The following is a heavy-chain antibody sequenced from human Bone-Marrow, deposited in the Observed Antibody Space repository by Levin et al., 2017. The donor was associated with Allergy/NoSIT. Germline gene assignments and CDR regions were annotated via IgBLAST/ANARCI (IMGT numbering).Heavy chain of an antibody. CDR3: ARGLEYSGLP. V-gene: IGHV3-30*03. Sequence: SCAASGFTFSTYGMHWVRQAPGKGLEWVAVISYDGRNEYYADSVKGRFTISRDNSKNTLYLQMNSLTAADTAVYYCARGLEYSGLPWGQGTLVTVSS. D-gene: IGHD5-12*01. CDR2: ISYDGRNE. CDR1: GFTFSTYG. J-gene: IGHJ5*02.